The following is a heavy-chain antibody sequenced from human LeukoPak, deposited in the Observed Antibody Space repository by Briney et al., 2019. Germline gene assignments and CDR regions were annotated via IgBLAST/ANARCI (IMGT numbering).Heavy chain of an antibody. CDR2: ISAYNGNT. CDR3: AKVRPKQRLVPHLYYYYYMDV. CDR1: GYTFTSYG. Sequence: ASVKVSCKASGYTFTSYGISWVRQAPGQGLEWMGWISAYNGNTNYAQKLQGRVTMTTDTSTSTAYMELRSLRSDDTAVYYCAKVRPKQRLVPHLYYYYYMDVWGKGTTVTISS. V-gene: IGHV1-18*01. D-gene: IGHD6-13*01. J-gene: IGHJ6*03.